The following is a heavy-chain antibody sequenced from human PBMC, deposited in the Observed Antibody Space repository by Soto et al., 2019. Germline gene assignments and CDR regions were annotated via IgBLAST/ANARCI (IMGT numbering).Heavy chain of an antibody. CDR1: GFTFSSYA. CDR3: ARRGSGSYYDY. D-gene: IGHD1-26*01. V-gene: IGHV3-23*01. CDR2: ISGSGGNT. J-gene: IGHJ4*02. Sequence: EVRLLESGGGLVQPGGSLRLSCAASGFTFSSYAMRWVRQAPVKGLEWVSAISGSGGNTYYADSVKGRFTISRDNSKNTLYLQMNSLRAEDTAVYYCARRGSGSYYDYWGQGTLVTVSS.